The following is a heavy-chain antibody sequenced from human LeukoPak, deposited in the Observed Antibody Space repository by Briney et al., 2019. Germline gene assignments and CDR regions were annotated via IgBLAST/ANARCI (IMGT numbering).Heavy chain of an antibody. V-gene: IGHV3-48*01. CDR3: AELGITMIGGV. J-gene: IGHJ6*04. CDR2: MSRSGDII. CDR1: GFTFSDYN. Sequence: PGGSLRLSCAASGFTFSDYNMNWVRQVPGQGLESVSYMSRSGDIIYYADSVKGRFTISRDNAKNSLYLQMNSLRAEDTAVYYCAELGITMIGGVWGKGTTVTISS. D-gene: IGHD3-10*02.